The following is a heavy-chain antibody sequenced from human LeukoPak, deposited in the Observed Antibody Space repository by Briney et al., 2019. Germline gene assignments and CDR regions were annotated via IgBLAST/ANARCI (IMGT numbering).Heavy chain of an antibody. V-gene: IGHV4-61*02. J-gene: IGHJ6*03. Sequence: SETLSLTCTVSGGSISSGSYYWSWIRQPAGKGLEWIGRIYTSGSTNYNPSLKSRVTISVDTSKNQFSLKLSSVTAADTAVYYWERRRLHYYRAGGGKGPPAT. CDR3: ERRRLHYYRAG. D-gene: IGHD4-17*01. CDR1: GGSISSGSYY. CDR2: IYTSGST.